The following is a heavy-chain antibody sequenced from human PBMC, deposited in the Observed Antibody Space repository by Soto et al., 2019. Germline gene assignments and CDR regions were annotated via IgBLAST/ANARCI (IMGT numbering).Heavy chain of an antibody. Sequence: QLQLQESGPGLVKPSETLSLTCTVSGGSISGSSYYWGWIRQPPGKGLEWIGAIYYTGRTYYKPSLKSRVTISVDTSKNQFSLKLNSVSAADTAVYYCASGGEGSIAGAGWGQGTLVTVSS. CDR3: ASGGEGSIAGAG. J-gene: IGHJ4*02. D-gene: IGHD6-19*01. CDR1: GGSISGSSYY. V-gene: IGHV4-39*01. CDR2: IYYTGRT.